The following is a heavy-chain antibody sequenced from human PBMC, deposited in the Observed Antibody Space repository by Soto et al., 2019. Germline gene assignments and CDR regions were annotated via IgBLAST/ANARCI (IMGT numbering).Heavy chain of an antibody. CDR3: ARSVAVPGAHIDY. V-gene: IGHV4-59*01. CDR2: VYYTGST. CDR1: GGSISGSY. J-gene: IGHJ4*02. D-gene: IGHD6-19*01. Sequence: SETLSLTCSVSGGSISGSYWSWIRQSPGKGLEWLGYVYYTGSTNYSPSLRSRVSISVDTSKNEFSLRLSSVTAADTAVCFCARSVAVPGAHIDYWGQGTQVTVSS.